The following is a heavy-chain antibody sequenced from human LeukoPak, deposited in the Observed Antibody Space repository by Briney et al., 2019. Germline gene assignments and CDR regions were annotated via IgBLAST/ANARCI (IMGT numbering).Heavy chain of an antibody. J-gene: IGHJ5*02. V-gene: IGHV3-7*01. CDR2: ISQDGSRR. Sequence: PGGSLRLSCEASEFSISSDWMSWVRQARGRGLEWLANISQDGSRRYYVDSVKGRFTISRDNAKKSLYPQMNSLRGEDTAIYYCARDFRFGFDPWGQGTLVTVYS. CDR1: EFSISSDW. D-gene: IGHD3-16*01. CDR3: ARDFRFGFDP.